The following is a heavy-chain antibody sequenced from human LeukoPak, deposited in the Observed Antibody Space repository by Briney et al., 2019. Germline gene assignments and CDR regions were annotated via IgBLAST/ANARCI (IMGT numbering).Heavy chain of an antibody. CDR3: ARLTPPSDY. V-gene: IGHV4-59*01. CDR1: GGSISNYY. CDR2: IYYSGST. D-gene: IGHD3-9*01. Sequence: SETLSLTCTVSGGSISNYYWSWIRQPPGKGLEWIGYIYYSGSTNYNPSLKSRVTISVDTSKNQFSLKLSSVTAADTAVYYCARLTPPSDYWGQGTLVTVSS. J-gene: IGHJ4*02.